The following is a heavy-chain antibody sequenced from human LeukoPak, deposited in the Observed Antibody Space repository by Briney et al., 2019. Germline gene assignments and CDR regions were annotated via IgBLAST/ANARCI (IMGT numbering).Heavy chain of an antibody. D-gene: IGHD3-10*01. CDR1: GYTFTSYG. CDR3: ARSRITMVRGVMAD. J-gene: IGHJ4*02. CDR2: ISAYNGNT. Sequence: ASVKVSCKASGYTFTSYGISWVRQAPGQGLEWMGWISAYNGNTNYAQKLQGRVTMTTDTSTSTAYMELRSLRSDDTAVYYCARSRITMVRGVMADWGQGTLVTVFS. V-gene: IGHV1-18*01.